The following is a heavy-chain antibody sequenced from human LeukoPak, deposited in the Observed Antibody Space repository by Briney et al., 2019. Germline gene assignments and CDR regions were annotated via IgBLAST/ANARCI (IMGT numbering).Heavy chain of an antibody. CDR1: GGSISSGGYY. CDR3: ARDGRIRGYCSSSCHSVDAFDI. Sequence: PSQTLSLTCTVSGGSISSGGYYWSWIRQPPGKGLEWIGYIYHSGSTYYNPSLKSRVTLSVDTSKNQFSLKLSSVTAADTAVYYCARDGRIRGYCSSSCHSVDAFDIWGQGTMVTVSS. J-gene: IGHJ3*02. V-gene: IGHV4-30-2*01. D-gene: IGHD2-2*01. CDR2: IYHSGST.